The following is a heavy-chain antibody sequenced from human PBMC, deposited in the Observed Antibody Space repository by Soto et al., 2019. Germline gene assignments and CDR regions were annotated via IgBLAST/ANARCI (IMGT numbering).Heavy chain of an antibody. CDR1: GFTFSNYG. V-gene: IGHV3-33*01. CDR2: IWYDGNNK. CDR3: ARGLHSLFDY. Sequence: QVQLVESGGGVVQPGGPLRLSCAASGFTFSNYGMHWVRQAPGKGLEWVAVIWYDGNNKYYADSVKGRFTISRDNSNNTLYVQMTSLRAEDTAVYYCARGLHSLFDYWGQGTLVTVSS. D-gene: IGHD2-21*01. J-gene: IGHJ4*02.